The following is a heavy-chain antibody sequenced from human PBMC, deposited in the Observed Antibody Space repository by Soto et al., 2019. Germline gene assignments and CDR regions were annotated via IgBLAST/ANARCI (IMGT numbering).Heavy chain of an antibody. Sequence: QVQLQESGPGLVKPSETLSLTCTVSGGSISTDYWSWIRQPPGKRLEYIGFIYYGGSTNYNPSLERRATISPDTSKHQFSLKLSSVTAADTAVYYCARGEWFLRGYGMDVWGRGTTVTVS. CDR3: ARGEWFLRGYGMDV. CDR1: GGSISTDY. V-gene: IGHV4-59*01. D-gene: IGHD3-3*01. J-gene: IGHJ6*02. CDR2: IYYGGST.